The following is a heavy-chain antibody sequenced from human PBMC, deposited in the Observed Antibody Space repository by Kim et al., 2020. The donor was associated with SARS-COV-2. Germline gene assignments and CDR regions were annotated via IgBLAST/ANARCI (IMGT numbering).Heavy chain of an antibody. J-gene: IGHJ4*02. CDR3: ATCRIWETEFDY. CDR1: GVSINDYY. D-gene: IGHD3-16*01. Sequence: SETLSLTCFVSGVSINDYYWTWIRQPAGKGLEWIGRFYSRGNTNYNSSLRSRVTMSVDTSKNQFSLNLSSVTAADPAVYYCATCRIWETEFDYWGQGTLV. V-gene: IGHV4-4*07. CDR2: FYSRGNT.